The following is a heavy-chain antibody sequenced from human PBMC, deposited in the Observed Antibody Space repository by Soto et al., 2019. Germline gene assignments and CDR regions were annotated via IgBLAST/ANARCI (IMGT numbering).Heavy chain of an antibody. Sequence: QVQLVQSGAEVKKPGASVKVSCKASAYVFTSYSLHWARQAPGHGREWMGWINPNTGDTYYARNFESRITLTRDTSTNTASLELWNLRSDDTGGSYCLGGVATSGHYYGFDVCGQGTAVNVSS. CDR3: LGGVATSGHYYGFDV. J-gene: IGHJ6*02. CDR1: AYVFTSYS. D-gene: IGHD3-16*01. V-gene: IGHV1-2*02. CDR2: INPNTGDT.